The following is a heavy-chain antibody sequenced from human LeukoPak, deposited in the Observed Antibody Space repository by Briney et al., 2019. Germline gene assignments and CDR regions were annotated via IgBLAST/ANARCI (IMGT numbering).Heavy chain of an antibody. CDR1: GFTFSSYG. Sequence: GSTLRLFCAASGFTFSSYGMHWVRQAPAKGLEWGAVIWYDGSNKYYADSVKGRFTISRHNSKNTLYLQMNSLRAEDTAVYYCAKGCSSTSCHWFDPWGQGTLVTVSS. CDR2: IWYDGSNK. J-gene: IGHJ5*02. D-gene: IGHD2-2*01. CDR3: AKGCSSTSCHWFDP. V-gene: IGHV3-33*06.